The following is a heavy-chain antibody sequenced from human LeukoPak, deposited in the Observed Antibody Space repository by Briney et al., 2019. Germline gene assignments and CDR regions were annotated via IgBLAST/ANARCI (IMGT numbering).Heavy chain of an antibody. D-gene: IGHD3-9*01. J-gene: IGHJ5*02. Sequence: SETLSLTCAVYGGSFSGYYWSWIRQPPGKGLEWIGEINHSGSTKYNPSLKSRVTISVDPSKNQFSLKSSSVTAADPAVYYRARGQEDWNWFDPWGQGTLVTVSS. CDR3: ARGQEDWNWFDP. CDR1: GGSFSGYY. CDR2: INHSGST. V-gene: IGHV4-34*01.